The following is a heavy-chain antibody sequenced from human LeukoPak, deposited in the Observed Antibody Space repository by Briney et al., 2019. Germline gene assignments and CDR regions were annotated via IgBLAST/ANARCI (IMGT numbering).Heavy chain of an antibody. CDR2: IRSKAYGGNT. CDR3: TRDPIVVVPAAMGDYYYYGMDV. J-gene: IGHJ6*04. D-gene: IGHD2-2*01. CDR1: GFTFGDYA. V-gene: IGHV3-49*04. Sequence: PGGSLRLSCTASGFTFGDYAMSWVRQAPGKGLEWVGLIRSKAYGGNTEYAASVKGRFTISRDDSKSIAYLQRNSLKTEDTAVYDCTRDPIVVVPAAMGDYYYYGMDVWGKGTTVTVSS.